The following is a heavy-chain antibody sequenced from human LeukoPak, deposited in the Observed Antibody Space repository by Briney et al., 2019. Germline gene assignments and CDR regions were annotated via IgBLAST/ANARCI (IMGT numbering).Heavy chain of an antibody. CDR1: GFTVSGDY. CDR3: ARDCSSTSCYPYYGMDV. V-gene: IGHV3-53*01. Sequence: GGSLRLSCAASGFTVSGDYMSWVRQAPGKGLEWVAIIYSGGSTYYADSVKGRFTISRDNSKNTLYLQLNSLRAEDTAVYYCARDCSSTSCYPYYGMDVWGQGTTVTVSS. D-gene: IGHD2-2*01. J-gene: IGHJ6*02. CDR2: IYSGGST.